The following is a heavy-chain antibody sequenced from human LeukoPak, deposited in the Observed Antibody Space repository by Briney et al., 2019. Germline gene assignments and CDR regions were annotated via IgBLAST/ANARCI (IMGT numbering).Heavy chain of an antibody. D-gene: IGHD5-12*01. V-gene: IGHV3-48*04. CDR1: GFTFSGYS. J-gene: IGHJ4*02. Sequence: LTGGSLRLSCAASGFTFSGYSMNWVRQAPGKGLEWILYISSSSTSRYHADSVKGRFTISRDNAKKSLYLQMNSLRAEDTAVYYCVRGSGGYDPLDFDFWGQGTLVTVAS. CDR2: ISSSSTSR. CDR3: VRGSGGYDPLDFDF.